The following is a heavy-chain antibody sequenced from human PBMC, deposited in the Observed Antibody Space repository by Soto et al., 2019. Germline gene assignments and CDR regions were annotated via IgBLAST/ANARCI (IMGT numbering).Heavy chain of an antibody. CDR1: GFTFSDSY. J-gene: IGHJ6*02. CDR3: ARVSWREKYGMDV. V-gene: IGHV3-11*01. Sequence: GGSLRLSCAASGFTFSDSYMSWIRQAPGKGLEWISYITFSGNTVYYADSLKGRFTISRDNAKNSLYLQMNRLRAEHTAVYYCARVSWREKYGMDVWGQGTTVTVSS. CDR2: ITFSGNTV.